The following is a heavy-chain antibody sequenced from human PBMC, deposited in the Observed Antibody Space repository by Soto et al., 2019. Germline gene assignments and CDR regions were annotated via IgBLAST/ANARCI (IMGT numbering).Heavy chain of an antibody. V-gene: IGHV3-7*01. Sequence: GGSLRLSCAASGFTFSSYWMSWVRQAPGKGLEWVANIKQDGSGKYYVDSVKGRFTISRDNAKNSLYLQMNSLRAEDTAVYYCARDHPGLGYCSGGSCYFPDYWGQGTLVTVSS. CDR1: GFTFSSYW. CDR2: IKQDGSGK. CDR3: ARDHPGLGYCSGGSCYFPDY. J-gene: IGHJ4*02. D-gene: IGHD2-15*01.